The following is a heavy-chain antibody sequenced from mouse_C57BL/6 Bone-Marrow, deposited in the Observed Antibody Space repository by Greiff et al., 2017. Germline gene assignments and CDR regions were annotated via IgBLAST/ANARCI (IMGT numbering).Heavy chain of an antibody. CDR2: IDPSDSYT. D-gene: IGHD1-1*01. CDR3: ARAYGSSSFDY. Sequence: VQLQQPGAELVMPGASVKLSCKASGYTFTSYWMHWVKQRPGQGLEWIGEIDPSDSYTNYNQKFKGKSTLTVDKSSRTAYMQLSSLTSEDSAVYYCARAYGSSSFDYWGQGTTLTVSS. J-gene: IGHJ2*01. CDR1: GYTFTSYW. V-gene: IGHV1-69*01.